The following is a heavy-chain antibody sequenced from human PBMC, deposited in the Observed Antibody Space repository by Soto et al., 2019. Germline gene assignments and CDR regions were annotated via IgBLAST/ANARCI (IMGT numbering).Heavy chain of an antibody. J-gene: IGHJ6*02. Sequence: QVQLQGSGPGLVKPSQTLSLTCTVSGGSISSGGYYWSWIRQHPGKGLEWIGNTYYSGSTYYNPPLKSRINISVDTSKNQFSLKLNSVTAADTAVYYCARDGAVPYGMDVWGQGTTVIVSS. CDR1: GGSISSGGYY. V-gene: IGHV4-31*03. CDR2: TYYSGST. D-gene: IGHD3-16*01. CDR3: ARDGAVPYGMDV.